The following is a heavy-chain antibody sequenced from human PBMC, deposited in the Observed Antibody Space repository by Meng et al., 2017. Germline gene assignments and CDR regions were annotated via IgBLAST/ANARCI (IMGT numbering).Heavy chain of an antibody. CDR2: IIPIFGTA. D-gene: IGHD3-22*01. V-gene: IGHV1-69*13. CDR1: GGTFSSYA. J-gene: IGHJ4*02. Sequence: SVKVSCKASGGTFSSYAISWVRQAPGQGLEWTGGIIPIFGTANYAQKFQGRVTITADESTSTAYMELSSLRSEDTAVYYCARAGTYYYDSSGYYTLDYWGQGTLVTVSS. CDR3: ARAGTYYYDSSGYYTLDY.